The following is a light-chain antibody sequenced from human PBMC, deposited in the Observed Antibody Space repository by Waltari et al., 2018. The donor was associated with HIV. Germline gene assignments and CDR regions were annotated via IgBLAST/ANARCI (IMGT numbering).Light chain of an antibody. V-gene: IGLV3-9*01. CDR3: QLWDTTILYV. CDR2: RDN. J-gene: IGLJ1*01. Sequence: SYELTQPLSVSVAPGQTARITGGGDNIGSKNVHWYQQKQGQAHVLVIARDNNRPSGIPERFFGSNSGDTATLTISRTQAGDEADYYCQLWDTTILYVFGTGTKLTVL. CDR1: NIGSKN.